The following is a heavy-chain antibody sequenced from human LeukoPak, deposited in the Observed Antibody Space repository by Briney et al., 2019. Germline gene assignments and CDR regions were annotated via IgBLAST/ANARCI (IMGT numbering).Heavy chain of an antibody. V-gene: IGHV3-30*02. J-gene: IGHJ4*02. CDR1: GFTFSSYW. D-gene: IGHD3-16*01. CDR3: AKDSGKLFLGYYIDY. Sequence: GGSLRLSCAASGFTFSSYWMTWVRQAPGKGLEWVAFIRYDGSNKYYADSVKGRFTISRDNSKNTLYLQMNSLRAEDTAVYYCAKDSGKLFLGYYIDYWGQGTLVTVSS. CDR2: IRYDGSNK.